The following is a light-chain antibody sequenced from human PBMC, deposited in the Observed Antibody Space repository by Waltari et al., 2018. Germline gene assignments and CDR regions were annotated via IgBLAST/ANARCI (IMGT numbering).Light chain of an antibody. Sequence: IVLMPPPRTLSVSPGERATLSCRASQSDSRTLAWYQQKPGQAPRLLIYGASTRAAGIPERFSGSGSGTDFSLTISRLEPEDFAVYYCQHYVRLPVTFGQGTKVEIK. CDR2: GAS. CDR1: QSDSRT. V-gene: IGKV3-20*01. J-gene: IGKJ1*01. CDR3: QHYVRLPVT.